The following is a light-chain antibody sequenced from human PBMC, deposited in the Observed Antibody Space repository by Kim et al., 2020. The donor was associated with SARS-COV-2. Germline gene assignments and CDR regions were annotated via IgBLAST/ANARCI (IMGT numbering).Light chain of an antibody. CDR3: MIWPTSDSGV. V-gene: IGLV5-37*01. Sequence: QPVLTQPPSSSASPGESARLTCTLPSDINVDHCNIYWHQQKPGSPPRYLLYYYSDSNKGQGSGVPSRFSGSKDASANTGILLISGLQSEDEADYYCMIWPTSDSGVFGGGTQLTVL. CDR2: YYSDSNK. J-gene: IGLJ3*02. CDR1: SDINVDHCN.